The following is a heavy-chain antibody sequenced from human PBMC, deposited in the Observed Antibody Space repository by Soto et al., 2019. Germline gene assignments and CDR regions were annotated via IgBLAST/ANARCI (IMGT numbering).Heavy chain of an antibody. V-gene: IGHV1-69*06. CDR2: IIPIFGTA. D-gene: IGHD5-18*01. Sequence: VASVKVSCKASGGTFSSYAISWVRQAPGQGLEWMGGIIPIFGTANYAQKFQGRVTITADKSTSTAYMELSSLRSEDTAVYYCARAIGTAMVPSYYGMDVWGQGTTVTVSS. CDR3: ARAIGTAMVPSYYGMDV. CDR1: GGTFSSYA. J-gene: IGHJ6*02.